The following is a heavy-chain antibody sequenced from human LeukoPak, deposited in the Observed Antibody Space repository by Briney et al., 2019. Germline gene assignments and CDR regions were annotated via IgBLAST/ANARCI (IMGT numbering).Heavy chain of an antibody. D-gene: IGHD1-1*01. Sequence: SETLSLTCTVFGDSSDNNGFYWGWIRQPPGKGLEWIGNIYYSGSTYYNPSLRSRVTTSVDTSKNQFSLKLSSVTAADTAVYYCARGTRGSDSSFDFWGQGTLVTVSS. CDR2: IYYSGST. V-gene: IGHV4-39*07. CDR3: ARGTRGSDSSFDF. J-gene: IGHJ4*02. CDR1: GDSSDNNGFY.